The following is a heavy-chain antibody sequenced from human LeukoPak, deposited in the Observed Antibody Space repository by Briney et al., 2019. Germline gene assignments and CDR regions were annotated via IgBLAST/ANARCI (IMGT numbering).Heavy chain of an antibody. V-gene: IGHV4-59*08. CDR1: GGSISNYY. CDR3: ARHYGP. CDR2: IYHSGST. D-gene: IGHD3-16*01. Sequence: SETLSLTCTVSGGSISNYYWTWIRQSPGAGLEWIGYIYHSGSTNYNPSLKSRVTISVDTSKNQFSLKLSSVTAADTAVYYCARHYGPWGQGTLVTVSS. J-gene: IGHJ5*02.